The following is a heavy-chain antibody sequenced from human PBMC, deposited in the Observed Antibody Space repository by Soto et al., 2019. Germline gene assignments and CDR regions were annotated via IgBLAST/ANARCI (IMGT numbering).Heavy chain of an antibody. J-gene: IGHJ6*02. V-gene: IGHV4-31*03. CDR2: IYYSGST. Sequence: QVQLQESGPGLVKPSQTLSLTCTVSGGSISSGGYYWSWIRQHPGKGLEWIGYIYYSGSTYYNPSLKRRVTISVDTSKNQSSLKLSSVTAADTAVYYCARVCGGDCHYGMDVWGQGTTVTVSS. D-gene: IGHD2-21*02. CDR3: ARVCGGDCHYGMDV. CDR1: GGSISSGGYY.